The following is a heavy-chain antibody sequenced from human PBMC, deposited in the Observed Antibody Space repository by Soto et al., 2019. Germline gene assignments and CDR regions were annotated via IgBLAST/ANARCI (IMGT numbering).Heavy chain of an antibody. CDR2: ISYDGSNK. CDR1: GFTFSSYA. D-gene: IGHD3-3*01. CDR3: ARARYYDFWSGYYTAHDY. Sequence: GSLRLSCAASGFTFSSYAMHWVRQAPGKGLEWVAVISYDGSNKYYADSVKGRFTISRDNSKNTLYLQMNSLRAEDTAVYYCARARYYDFWSGYYTAHDYWGQGTLVTVSS. J-gene: IGHJ4*02. V-gene: IGHV3-30-3*01.